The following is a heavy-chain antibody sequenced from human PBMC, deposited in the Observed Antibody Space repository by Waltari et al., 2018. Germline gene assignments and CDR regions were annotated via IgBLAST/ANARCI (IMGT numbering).Heavy chain of an antibody. CDR3: ARVVGGDYFDY. D-gene: IGHD2-15*01. CDR1: GYSISSGSY. Sequence: QVQLQASGPGLVKPSQTLSLTCTVPGYSISSGSYWRWMRRPQGEGLDRIRGIDQSGANSDNPSLKSRVAISEDTSKNQFSLKLVSVTAADSAVYYGARVVGGDYFDYWGQGTLVTVSS. J-gene: IGHJ4*02. CDR2: IDQSGAN. V-gene: IGHV4-38-2*02.